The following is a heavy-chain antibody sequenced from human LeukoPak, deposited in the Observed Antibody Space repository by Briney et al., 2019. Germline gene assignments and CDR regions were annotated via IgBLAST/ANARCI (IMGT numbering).Heavy chain of an antibody. D-gene: IGHD3-22*01. Sequence: GGSLRLSCAASGFTFSGYAMSWVRQAPGKGLEWVSAISGSGGSPYYADSVKGRFTISRDNSKNTLYLPMNSLRAEDTAVYYCAKEAPYYYDRSGYPTDYWGQGALVTVSS. CDR1: GFTFSGYA. CDR2: ISGSGGSP. V-gene: IGHV3-23*01. CDR3: AKEAPYYYDRSGYPTDY. J-gene: IGHJ4*02.